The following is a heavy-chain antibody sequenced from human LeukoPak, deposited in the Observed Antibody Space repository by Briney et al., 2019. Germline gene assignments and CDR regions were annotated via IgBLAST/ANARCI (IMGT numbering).Heavy chain of an antibody. V-gene: IGHV1-24*01. Sequence: ASVKVSCKVSGYILTELSMHWVRQAPGKGLEWMGGFDPEDGETIYAQKFQGRVTMTEDTSTDTAYMELSSLRSEDTAVYYCATLNFGVLPTGAFDIWGQGTMVTVSS. J-gene: IGHJ3*02. CDR3: ATLNFGVLPTGAFDI. D-gene: IGHD2/OR15-2a*01. CDR1: GYILTELS. CDR2: FDPEDGET.